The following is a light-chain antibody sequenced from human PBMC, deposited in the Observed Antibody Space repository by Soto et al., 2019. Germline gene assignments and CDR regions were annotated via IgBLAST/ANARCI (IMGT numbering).Light chain of an antibody. Sequence: DIQMTQSPSSLSASVGDRVTITCRASQGSRNDLGWYQQKAGKAPKSLIYAASSLQSGVPSRFSVSGSGTEFTLTVSSLQPEDVATYYCLQHKSYPRTFGQGTKVEIK. CDR2: AAS. V-gene: IGKV1-17*01. CDR3: LQHKSYPRT. J-gene: IGKJ1*01. CDR1: QGSRND.